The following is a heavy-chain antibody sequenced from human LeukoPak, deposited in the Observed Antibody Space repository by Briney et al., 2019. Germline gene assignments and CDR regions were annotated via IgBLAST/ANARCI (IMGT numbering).Heavy chain of an antibody. D-gene: IGHD5-24*01. V-gene: IGHV3-23*01. CDR2: ISGSGGST. J-gene: IGHJ4*02. CDR1: GFTFSSYA. Sequence: GGSLRLSCAASGFTFSSYAMSWVRQAPGKGLEWVSAISGSGGSTYYADSMKGRFTISRDNSKNTLYLQMNSLRAEDTAVYYCAKLFGDGYNGFDYWGQGTLVTVSS. CDR3: AKLFGDGYNGFDY.